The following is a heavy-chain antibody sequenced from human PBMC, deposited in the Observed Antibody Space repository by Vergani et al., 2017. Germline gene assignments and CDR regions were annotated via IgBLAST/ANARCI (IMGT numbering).Heavy chain of an antibody. J-gene: IGHJ6*03. CDR3: AKAGSVTSGSLQYNFYMDV. Sequence: EVQLLESGGGLVQPGGSLRLSCVASGFTFSSYAMGWVRQAPGKGLEWVSFISVSGDSTYYADSVQGRFTISRDNSKNTLDLQMNSLRAEDTAVYYCAKAGSVTSGSLQYNFYMDVWGKGTTVTVS. CDR1: GFTFSSYA. V-gene: IGHV3-23*01. CDR2: ISVSGDST. D-gene: IGHD3-10*01.